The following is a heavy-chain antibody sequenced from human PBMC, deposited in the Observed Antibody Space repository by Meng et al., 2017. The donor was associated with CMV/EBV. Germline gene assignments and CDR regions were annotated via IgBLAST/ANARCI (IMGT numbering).Heavy chain of an antibody. CDR2: IKQDGSEK. Sequence: GGSLRLSCAASGFTFSSYWMSWVRQAPGKGLEWVANIKQDGSEKYYVDSVKGRFTISRDNAKNSLYLQMNSLRAEDTAVYYCARDVVGAEAYLDYWGQGTLVTVSS. D-gene: IGHD1-26*01. CDR3: ARDVVGAEAYLDY. J-gene: IGHJ4*02. V-gene: IGHV3-7*01. CDR1: GFTFSSYW.